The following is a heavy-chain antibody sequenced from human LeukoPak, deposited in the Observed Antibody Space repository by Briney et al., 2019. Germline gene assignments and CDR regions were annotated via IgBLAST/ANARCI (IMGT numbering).Heavy chain of an antibody. V-gene: IGHV3-21*01. J-gene: IGHJ4*02. CDR3: ARDSHYYDSSGYYSFDY. CDR1: GFTFSTYW. D-gene: IGHD3-22*01. Sequence: PGGSLRLSCSASGFTFSTYWMNWVRQAPGKGLEWVSSISSSSSYIYYADSVKGRFIISRDNAKNSLYLQMNSLRAEDTAVYYCARDSHYYDSSGYYSFDYWGQGTLVTVSS. CDR2: ISSSSSYI.